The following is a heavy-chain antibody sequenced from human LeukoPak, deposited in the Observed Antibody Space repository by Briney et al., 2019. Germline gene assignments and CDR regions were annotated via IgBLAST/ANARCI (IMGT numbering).Heavy chain of an antibody. D-gene: IGHD2-15*01. Sequence: SETLSLTCTVSGGSISTCYWSWIRQSPGKGLEWIGYIYYSGSTTYNPSLKSRVTISVDTSKNQFSLKLSSVTAADTAVYYCARALNPLPGTYYFDYWGQGTLVTVSS. V-gene: IGHV4-59*08. CDR2: IYYSGST. CDR3: ARALNPLPGTYYFDY. J-gene: IGHJ4*02. CDR1: GGSISTCY.